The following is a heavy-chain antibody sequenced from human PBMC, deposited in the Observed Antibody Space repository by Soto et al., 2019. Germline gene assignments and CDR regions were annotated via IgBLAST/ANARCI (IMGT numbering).Heavy chain of an antibody. J-gene: IGHJ6*02. V-gene: IGHV3-48*02. D-gene: IGHD3-3*01. Sequence: EVQLVESGGGLVQPGGSLRLSCAASGFTFSSYSMNWVRQAPGKGLEWVSYISSSSSTIYYADSVKGRFTISRDNAKNSLYLQMNSLRDEDTAVYYCATIPITIFGVVISDYGMDVWGQGTTVTVSS. CDR2: ISSSSSTI. CDR1: GFTFSSYS. CDR3: ATIPITIFGVVISDYGMDV.